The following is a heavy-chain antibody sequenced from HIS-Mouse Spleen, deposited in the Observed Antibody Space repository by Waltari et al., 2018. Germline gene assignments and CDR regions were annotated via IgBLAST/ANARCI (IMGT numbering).Heavy chain of an antibody. Sequence: QVQLVESGGGVVQPGRSLRLSCAASGFTFSSYGMHWVRQAPGKGLEWVAVIWYDGSNKYYADSWKGRFTISRDNSKNTLYLQMNSLRAEDTAVYYCAKDRGIAARDAFDIWGQGTMVTVSS. D-gene: IGHD6-6*01. CDR3: AKDRGIAARDAFDI. CDR2: IWYDGSNK. V-gene: IGHV3-33*06. CDR1: GFTFSSYG. J-gene: IGHJ3*02.